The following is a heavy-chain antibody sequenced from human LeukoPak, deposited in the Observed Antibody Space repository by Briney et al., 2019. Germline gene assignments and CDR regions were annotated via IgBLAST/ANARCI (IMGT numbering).Heavy chain of an antibody. CDR3: ARLWGNHAFDI. Sequence: PSETLSLTCTVSGYSISSGYYWGWIRQPPGKGLEWIASISHSGSTYYNPTLKSRVTISVDTSKNQFSLKLSSVTAADTAVYYCARLWGNHAFDIWGQGTMVTVSS. J-gene: IGHJ3*02. CDR1: GYSISSGYY. CDR2: ISHSGST. V-gene: IGHV4-38-2*02. D-gene: IGHD3-16*01.